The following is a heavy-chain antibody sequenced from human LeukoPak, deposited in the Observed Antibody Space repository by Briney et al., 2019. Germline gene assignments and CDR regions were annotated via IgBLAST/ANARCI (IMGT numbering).Heavy chain of an antibody. V-gene: IGHV1-8*03. Sequence: ASVKVSCKASRYTFTSYDINWVRQATGQGLEWLGWMNPNSGNTGYAQKFQGRVTITRNTSISTAYMELSSLRSEDTAVYYCARGWGRRAVAPSYWGQGTLVTVSS. CDR2: MNPNSGNT. CDR3: ARGWGRRAVAPSY. CDR1: RYTFTSYD. D-gene: IGHD6-19*01. J-gene: IGHJ4*02.